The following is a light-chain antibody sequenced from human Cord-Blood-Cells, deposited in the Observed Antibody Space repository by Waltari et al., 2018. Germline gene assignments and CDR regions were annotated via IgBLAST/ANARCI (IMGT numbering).Light chain of an antibody. J-gene: IGKJ5*01. CDR2: DAS. V-gene: IGKV1-33*01. Sequence: DIQMTQSPSSLSASVADRVTITCQASQDISNYLNWYQQKPGKAPKLLIYDASNLETGVPSRFSGSGSGTDFTFTISSLQPEDIATYYCQQYDNLLITFGQGTRLEIK. CDR1: QDISNY. CDR3: QQYDNLLIT.